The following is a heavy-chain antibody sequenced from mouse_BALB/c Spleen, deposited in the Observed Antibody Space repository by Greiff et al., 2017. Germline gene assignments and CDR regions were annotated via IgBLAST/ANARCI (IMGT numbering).Heavy chain of an antibody. CDR1: GFTFSDYY. Sequence: EVQRVESGGGLVKPGGSLKLSCAASGFTFSDYYMYWVRQTPEKRLEWVATISDGGSYTYYPDSVKGRFTISRDNAKNNLYLQMSSLKSEDTAMYYCARGNGYGGYAMDYWGQGTSVTVSS. CDR2: ISDGGSYT. J-gene: IGHJ4*01. D-gene: IGHD1-2*01. V-gene: IGHV5-4*02. CDR3: ARGNGYGGYAMDY.